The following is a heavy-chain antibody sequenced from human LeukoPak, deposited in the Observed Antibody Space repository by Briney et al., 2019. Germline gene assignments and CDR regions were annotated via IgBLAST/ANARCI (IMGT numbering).Heavy chain of an antibody. CDR3: ARGREARFLEWLFKFDY. Sequence: SVKVSCKASGYTFTSYYMHWVRQAPGQRLEWMGIINPSGGSTSYAQKFQGRVTMTRDTSTSTVYMELSSLRSEDTAVYYCARGREARFLEWLFKFDYGGQGTLVTVSS. CDR1: GYTFTSYY. D-gene: IGHD3-3*01. V-gene: IGHV1-46*01. J-gene: IGHJ4*02. CDR2: INPSGGST.